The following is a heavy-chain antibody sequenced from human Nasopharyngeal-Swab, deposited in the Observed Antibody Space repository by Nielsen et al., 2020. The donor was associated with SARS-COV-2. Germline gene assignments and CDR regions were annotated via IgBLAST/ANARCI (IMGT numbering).Heavy chain of an antibody. CDR2: INAGNGNT. J-gene: IGHJ4*02. D-gene: IGHD2-2*02. Sequence: ASVKVSCKASGYTFTSYAMHWVRQAPGQRLDWMGWINAGNGNTKYSQKFQGRVTITRDTSASTAYMELGSLRSEDTAVYYCARAIVVVPAAIEYYFDYWGQGTLVTVSS. CDR1: GYTFTSYA. V-gene: IGHV1-3*01. CDR3: ARAIVVVPAAIEYYFDY.